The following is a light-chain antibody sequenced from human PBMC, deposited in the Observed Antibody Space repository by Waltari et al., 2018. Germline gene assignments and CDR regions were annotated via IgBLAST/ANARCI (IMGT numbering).Light chain of an antibody. CDR1: EAINKW. CDR3: HQYHSIPYT. CDR2: DAS. V-gene: IGKV1-5*01. Sequence: DTQLSQFPSTLAASVGDRVTITCRAREAINKWLAWYQQKPGKAPKGLVYDASTLQSGVPSRFSGSGSGTEFTLTIDSLQAEDVAVYYCHQYHSIPYTFGQGTKLEIK. J-gene: IGKJ2*01.